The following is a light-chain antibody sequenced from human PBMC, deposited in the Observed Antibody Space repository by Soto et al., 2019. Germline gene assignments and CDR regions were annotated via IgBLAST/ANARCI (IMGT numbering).Light chain of an antibody. V-gene: IGKV3-20*01. Sequence: EIVLTQSPGTLSLSPGERATLSCRASQSITSSQLAWYQHRPGQAPRLLTYGASSRASGIPDRFSGSGSGTDFTLTISRLESEDFAEYYCQQYGSLPFTFGGVTKVEIK. CDR2: GAS. J-gene: IGKJ4*01. CDR1: QSITSSQ. CDR3: QQYGSLPFT.